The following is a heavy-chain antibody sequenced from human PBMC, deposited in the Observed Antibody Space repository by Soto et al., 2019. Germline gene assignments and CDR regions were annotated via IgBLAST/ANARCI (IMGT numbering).Heavy chain of an antibody. D-gene: IGHD2-2*01. CDR3: TTPDVVVPAATARGVDY. Sequence: PGGSLRLSCAASGFTFSGSAMHWVRQASGKGLEWVGRIRSKANSYATAYAASVKGRFTISRDDSKNTAYLQMNSLKTEDTAVYYCTTPDVVVPAATARGVDYWGQGTLVTVSS. CDR1: GFTFSGSA. CDR2: IRSKANSYAT. V-gene: IGHV3-73*01. J-gene: IGHJ4*02.